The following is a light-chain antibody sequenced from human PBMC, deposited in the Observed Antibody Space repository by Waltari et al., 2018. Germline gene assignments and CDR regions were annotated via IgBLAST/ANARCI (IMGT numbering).Light chain of an antibody. J-gene: IGKJ2*01. CDR3: QRYNSYANT. CDR1: QTISYSSNNKNY. Sequence: DIVMTQSPDSLAVSLGERATINCKSSQTISYSSNNKNYLAWYQKKPGQPPRLLISWASSRESGVPDRFSGSGSGTDFTLTISSLQPDDFATYYCQRYNSYANTFGQGTKVDIK. V-gene: IGKV4-1*01. CDR2: WAS.